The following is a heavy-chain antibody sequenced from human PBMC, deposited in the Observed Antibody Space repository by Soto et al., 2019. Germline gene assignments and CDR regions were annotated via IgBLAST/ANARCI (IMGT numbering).Heavy chain of an antibody. Sequence: SETLSLTCAVSGGSISSFCWTWIRQPPGQGLEWIGYICTGGTTKYNPSLKSRVTMSVDTSKTQFSLKLTSVTAADTAVYYCARVGSKFFSSATDVGGKGTTVTVSS. CDR3: ARVGSKFFSSATDV. CDR2: ICTGGTT. V-gene: IGHV4-4*09. D-gene: IGHD3-3*01. CDR1: GGSISSFC. J-gene: IGHJ6*04.